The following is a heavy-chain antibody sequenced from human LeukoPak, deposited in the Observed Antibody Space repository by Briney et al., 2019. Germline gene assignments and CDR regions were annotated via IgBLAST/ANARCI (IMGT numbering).Heavy chain of an antibody. J-gene: IGHJ4*02. D-gene: IGHD4-17*01. Sequence: GGSLRLSCAASGFTFSSYSMNWVRQAPGKGLEWVSAISGSGGSTYYADSVKGRFTISRDNSKNTLYLQMNSLRAEDTAVYYCAKDRVHLQNDYGDKFDYWGQGTLVTVSS. CDR1: GFTFSSYS. CDR2: ISGSGGST. CDR3: AKDRVHLQNDYGDKFDY. V-gene: IGHV3-23*01.